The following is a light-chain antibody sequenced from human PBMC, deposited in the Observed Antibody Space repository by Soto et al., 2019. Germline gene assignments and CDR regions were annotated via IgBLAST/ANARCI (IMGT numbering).Light chain of an antibody. Sequence: IQMTQSPSSLSASVGDRVTITCRASQGVRNDLGWYQQRPGKAPKLLIYATSTIQTGVPARFSGSGSGTDFTLTICRLEPEDFATYYCLQDYSYPRTFGQGTKVEIK. CDR2: ATS. CDR1: QGVRND. J-gene: IGKJ1*01. CDR3: LQDYSYPRT. V-gene: IGKV1-6*01.